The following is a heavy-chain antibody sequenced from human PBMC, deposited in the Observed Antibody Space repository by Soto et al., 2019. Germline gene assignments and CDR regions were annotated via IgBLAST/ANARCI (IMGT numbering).Heavy chain of an antibody. CDR2: INPKTGDT. D-gene: IGHD2-21*01. V-gene: IGHV1-2*02. CDR3: AREEMWSMDV. J-gene: IGHJ6*02. CDR1: GYNFAGQY. Sequence: GASVKVSCKASGYNFAGQYIHWVRQAPGQGLQWMAWINPKTGDTNYAQRFQGRITVTGDTSISTVYMELTRLRSDDTAVYYCAREEMWSMDVWGQGTTVTVSS.